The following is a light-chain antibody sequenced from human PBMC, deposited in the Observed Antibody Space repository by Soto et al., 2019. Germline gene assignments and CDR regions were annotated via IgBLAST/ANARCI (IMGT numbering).Light chain of an antibody. CDR3: QQYGSSPYT. CDR2: GAS. J-gene: IGKJ2*01. CDR1: QSVSSSY. Sequence: EIVLTQSPGTLSLSPGERATLSCRASQSVSSSYLAWYQQKPSQAPRLLIYGASSMATGIPDRFSGSGSGTDFTLTISRLEPEDFAVYYCQQYGSSPYTFGQGTKLEIK. V-gene: IGKV3-20*01.